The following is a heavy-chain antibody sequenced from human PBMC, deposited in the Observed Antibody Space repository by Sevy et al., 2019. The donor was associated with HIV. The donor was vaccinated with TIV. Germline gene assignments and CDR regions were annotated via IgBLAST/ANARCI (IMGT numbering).Heavy chain of an antibody. D-gene: IGHD2-15*01. CDR3: ARSHIVVVVAATPGYYFDY. Sequence: GGSLRLSCAASGFTFSSYAMHWVRQAPGKGLEWVAVISYDGSNKYYADSVKGRFTISRDNSKNTLYLQMNSLRAEDTAVYYCARSHIVVVVAATPGYYFDYWGQGTLVTVSS. CDR2: ISYDGSNK. CDR1: GFTFSSYA. V-gene: IGHV3-30-3*01. J-gene: IGHJ4*02.